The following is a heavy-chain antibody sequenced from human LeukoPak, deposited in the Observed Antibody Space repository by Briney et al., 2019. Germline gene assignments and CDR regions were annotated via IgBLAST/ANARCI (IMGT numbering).Heavy chain of an antibody. Sequence: SVKVSCKASGGTFSSYAISWARQAPGQGLEWMVGIIPIFGTANYAQKFQGRVTITADESTSTAYMELSSLRSEDTAVYYCARDNSVEDTAWWFDPWGQGTLVTVSS. CDR3: ARDNSVEDTAWWFDP. J-gene: IGHJ5*02. CDR2: IIPIFGTA. D-gene: IGHD4-23*01. V-gene: IGHV1-69*13. CDR1: GGTFSSYA.